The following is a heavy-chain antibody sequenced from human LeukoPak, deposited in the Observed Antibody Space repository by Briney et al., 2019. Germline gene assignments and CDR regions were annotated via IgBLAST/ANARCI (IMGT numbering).Heavy chain of an antibody. J-gene: IGHJ4*02. V-gene: IGHV1-8*01. CDR1: GYTFTSYD. CDR3: ARGYCGGDCYEFDY. Sequence: ASVKVSCTASGYTFTSYDINWVRQATGQGLEWMGWMNPNSGNTGYAQKFQGRVTMTRNTSISTAYMELSSLRSEDTAVYYCARGYCGGDCYEFDYWGQGTLVTVSS. CDR2: MNPNSGNT. D-gene: IGHD2-21*02.